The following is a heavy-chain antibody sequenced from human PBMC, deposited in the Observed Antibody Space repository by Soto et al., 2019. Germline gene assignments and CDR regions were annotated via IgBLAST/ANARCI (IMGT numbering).Heavy chain of an antibody. Sequence: QLQLQESGPGLVKPSETLSLTCTVSGASISTLTYNWGWIRQPPGKGLEWIGNIYYSGSPYYNPSLKSRVTISVDTSKNHFSLRLRSVTAADTALYFCARHTMTAVTTFDHWGQGTLVTVSS. CDR3: ARHTMTAVTTFDH. CDR1: GASISTLTYN. V-gene: IGHV4-39*01. J-gene: IGHJ4*02. CDR2: IYYSGSP. D-gene: IGHD4-17*01.